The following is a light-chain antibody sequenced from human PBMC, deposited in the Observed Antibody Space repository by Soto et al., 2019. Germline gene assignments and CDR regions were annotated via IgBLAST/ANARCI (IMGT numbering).Light chain of an antibody. J-gene: IGLJ3*02. CDR1: SSDVGGYNY. CDR3: CSYAGNSLWV. CDR2: DIS. V-gene: IGLV2-11*01. Sequence: QSALTQPRSVSGSPGQPVTISCTGTSSDVGGYNYVSWYQQHPGKAPKLMIYDISKWPSGVPDRFSGSKSGTTASLTISGLQAEDEADYYCCSYAGNSLWVFGGGTKLTVL.